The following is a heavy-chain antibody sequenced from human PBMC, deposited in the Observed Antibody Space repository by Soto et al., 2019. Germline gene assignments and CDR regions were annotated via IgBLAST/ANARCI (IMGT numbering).Heavy chain of an antibody. Sequence: GGSLRLSCAASGFTFSSYAMSWVRQAPGKGLEWVSAISGSGGSTYYADSVKGRFTISRDNSKNTLYLQMNSLRAEDTAVYYCAKVAGTQWLEEYYFDYWGQGTLVTVSS. CDR3: AKVAGTQWLEEYYFDY. CDR2: ISGSGGST. CDR1: GFTFSSYA. V-gene: IGHV3-23*01. D-gene: IGHD6-19*01. J-gene: IGHJ4*02.